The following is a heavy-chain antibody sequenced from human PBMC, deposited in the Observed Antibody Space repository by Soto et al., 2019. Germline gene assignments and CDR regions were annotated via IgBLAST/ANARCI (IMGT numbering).Heavy chain of an antibody. V-gene: IGHV3-74*01. J-gene: IGHJ4*02. D-gene: IGHD6-6*01. CDR1: GFTFSIYW. CDR3: ARNLLDLYSSSPGSDY. Sequence: EVQLVESGGGLVQPGGSLRLSCAASGFTFSIYWMHWVRQAPGKGLVWVSRINSDGSSTTYADSVKGRFTISRDNAKNTLYLQMNSLRAEDTAVYYCARNLLDLYSSSPGSDYRGQGTLVTVSS. CDR2: INSDGSST.